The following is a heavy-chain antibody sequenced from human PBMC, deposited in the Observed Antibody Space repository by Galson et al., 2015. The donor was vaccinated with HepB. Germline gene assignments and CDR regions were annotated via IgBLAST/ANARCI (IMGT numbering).Heavy chain of an antibody. CDR3: ARAGYSGYDLAY. CDR1: GFTFSSYA. Sequence: SLRLSCAASGFTFSSYAMHWVRQAPGKGLEWVAVISYDGSNKYYADSVKGRFTISRDNSKNTLYLQMNSLRAEDTAVYYCARAGYSGYDLAYWGQGTLVTVSS. V-gene: IGHV3-30-3*01. CDR2: ISYDGSNK. J-gene: IGHJ4*02. D-gene: IGHD5-12*01.